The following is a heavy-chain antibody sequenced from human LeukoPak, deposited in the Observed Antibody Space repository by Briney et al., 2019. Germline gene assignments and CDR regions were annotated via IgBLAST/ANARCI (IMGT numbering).Heavy chain of an antibody. Sequence: GGSLRLSCAASGFSFSNFGMNWVRQAPGKGLEWVSSISSSSTSIFYADSVKGRFTTSRDNAKNSLYLQMSSLRAEDTAVYYCANGGVAGPIFDYWGQGTLVTVSS. V-gene: IGHV3-21*01. CDR1: GFSFSNFG. J-gene: IGHJ4*02. CDR3: ANGGVAGPIFDY. CDR2: ISSSSTSI. D-gene: IGHD6-19*01.